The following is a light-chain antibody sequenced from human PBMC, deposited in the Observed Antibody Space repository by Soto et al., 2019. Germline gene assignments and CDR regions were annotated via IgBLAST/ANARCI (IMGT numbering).Light chain of an antibody. V-gene: IGKV1-5*02. CDR3: QQYYSFWT. Sequence: DIQMTQSASTLSASLGDRVTIICRASRSVDKWLAWYQQKSGKAPKLLIYEASHLQSGVPSRFGGSGSGTEFTLTINNLKPEDVATYYCQQYYSFWTFGQGTKVDIK. CDR2: EAS. CDR1: RSVDKW. J-gene: IGKJ1*01.